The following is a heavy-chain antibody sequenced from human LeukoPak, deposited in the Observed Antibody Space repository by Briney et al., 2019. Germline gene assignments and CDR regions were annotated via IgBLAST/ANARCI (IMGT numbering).Heavy chain of an antibody. V-gene: IGHV1-2*02. CDR2: LNPNSGGT. J-gene: IGHJ4*02. CDR3: SQNMDSSSGGGGDY. CDR1: GYTFTGYY. Sequence: ASVKVSCNASGYTFTGYYMHWVRQAPGQGLECIVWLNPNSGGTNYAQQFQSRVTMTRDTSLRTAHMELSRLQSDDPADYYCSQNMDSSSGGGGDYWGQGTLVTVSS. D-gene: IGHD6-13*01.